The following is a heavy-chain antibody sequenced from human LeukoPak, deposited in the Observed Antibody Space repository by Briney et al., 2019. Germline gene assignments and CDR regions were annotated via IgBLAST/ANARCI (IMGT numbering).Heavy chain of an antibody. CDR2: IYYSGST. J-gene: IGHJ4*02. CDR3: ARGGYCSSTSCYTGTFDY. V-gene: IGHV4-59*01. D-gene: IGHD2-2*02. Sequence: SETLSLTCTVSGGSISSYYWSWNRQPPGKGPKWIGYIYYSGSTNYNPSLKSRVTISVDTSKNQFSLKLSSVTAADTAVYYCARGGYCSSTSCYTGTFDYWGQGTLVTVSS. CDR1: GGSISSYY.